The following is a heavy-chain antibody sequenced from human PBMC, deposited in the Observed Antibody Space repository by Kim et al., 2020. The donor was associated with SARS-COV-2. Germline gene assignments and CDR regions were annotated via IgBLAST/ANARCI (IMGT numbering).Heavy chain of an antibody. CDR2: IYYSGST. J-gene: IGHJ4*02. D-gene: IGHD2-2*01. CDR3: ARIPYCSSTSCPLPDY. V-gene: IGHV4-59*08. Sequence: SETLSLTCTVSGGSISSYYWSWIRQPPGKGLEWIGYIYYSGSTNYNPSLKSRVTISVDTSKNQFSLKLSSVTAADTAVYCCARIPYCSSTSCPLPDYWGQGTLVTVSS. CDR1: GGSISSYY.